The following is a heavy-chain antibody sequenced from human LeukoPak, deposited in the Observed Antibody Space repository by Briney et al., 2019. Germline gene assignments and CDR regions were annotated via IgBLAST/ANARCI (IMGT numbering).Heavy chain of an antibody. J-gene: IGHJ4*02. CDR3: ARSGVVTAIRRYYFDY. CDR1: GFTFSSYS. CDR2: ISSSSSYI. D-gene: IGHD2-21*02. Sequence: GGSLRLSCAASGFTFSSYSMNWVRQAPGKGLEWVSSISSSSSYIYYADPVKGRFTISRDNAKNSLYLQMNSLRAEDTAVYYCARSGVVTAIRRYYFDYWGQGTLVTVSS. V-gene: IGHV3-21*01.